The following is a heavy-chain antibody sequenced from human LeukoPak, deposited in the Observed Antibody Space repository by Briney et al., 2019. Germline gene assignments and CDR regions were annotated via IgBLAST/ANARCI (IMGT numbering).Heavy chain of an antibody. J-gene: IGHJ3*02. CDR2: IYYSGST. V-gene: IGHV4-30-4*01. Sequence: SQTLSLTCTVSGVSISSGDYYWSWIRQPPGKGLEWIVYIYYSGSTYYNPSLKSRVTISVDTSKNQFSLKLSSVTAADTAVYYCARAYYDILTGYGPDAFDIWGQGTMVTVSS. D-gene: IGHD3-9*01. CDR3: ARAYYDILTGYGPDAFDI. CDR1: GVSISSGDYY.